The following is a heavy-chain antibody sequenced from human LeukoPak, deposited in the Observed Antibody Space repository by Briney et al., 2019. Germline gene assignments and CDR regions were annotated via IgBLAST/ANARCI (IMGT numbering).Heavy chain of an antibody. Sequence: PSETLSLTCAVYGGSFSGYYWNWICQPPGKGLKWIGEINHSGSTNYNPSLKSRVTISVDTSKNQFSLKLSSVTAADTAVYYCASTSSSAVEPSGYYGMDVWGQGTTVTVSS. D-gene: IGHD6-6*01. CDR2: INHSGST. CDR3: ASTSSSAVEPSGYYGMDV. CDR1: GGSFSGYY. V-gene: IGHV4-34*01. J-gene: IGHJ6*02.